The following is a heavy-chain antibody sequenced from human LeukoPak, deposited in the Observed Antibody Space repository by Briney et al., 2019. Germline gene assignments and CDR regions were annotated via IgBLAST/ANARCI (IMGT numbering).Heavy chain of an antibody. D-gene: IGHD5-24*01. J-gene: IGHJ4*02. V-gene: IGHV1-2*06. CDR3: AREPTSRDGYNFSFDY. Sequence: ASVKVSCKASGGTFSSYAISWVRQAPGQGLEWTGRINPNSGGTNYAQKFQGRVTMTRDTSISTAYMELSRLRSDDTAVYYCAREPTSRDGYNFSFDYWGQGTLVTVSS. CDR1: GGTFSSYA. CDR2: INPNSGGT.